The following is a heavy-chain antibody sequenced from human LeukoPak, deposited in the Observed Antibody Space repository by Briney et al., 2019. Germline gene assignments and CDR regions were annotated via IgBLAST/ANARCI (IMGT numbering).Heavy chain of an antibody. Sequence: GGSLRLSCAASGFTFSSYWMGWVRQAPGKGLEWVANIKQDGSEKYYVDSVKGRFTISRDNAKNSLYLQMNSLRAEDTAVYYCARGGDILTGYYNIRAFDIWGQGTMVTVSS. D-gene: IGHD3-9*01. CDR3: ARGGDILTGYYNIRAFDI. CDR2: IKQDGSEK. V-gene: IGHV3-7*03. J-gene: IGHJ3*02. CDR1: GFTFSSYW.